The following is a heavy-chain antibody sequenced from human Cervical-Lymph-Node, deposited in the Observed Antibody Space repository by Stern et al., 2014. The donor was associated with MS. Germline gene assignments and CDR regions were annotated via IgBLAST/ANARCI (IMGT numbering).Heavy chain of an antibody. CDR1: GGSFSGSY. D-gene: IGHD3-22*01. CDR2: IHHGGST. J-gene: IGHJ4*02. Sequence: QVQLQQWGAGLLKSSETLSLTCAVYGGSFSGSYWSWVRQPPGREPEWLGGIHHGGSTNYNPSLKSRVTISVDASKKQFSLRLNSVTAADTAVYYCASSNYYDSSGYRFDFWGQGTLVTVSS. CDR3: ASSNYYDSSGYRFDF. V-gene: IGHV4-34*01.